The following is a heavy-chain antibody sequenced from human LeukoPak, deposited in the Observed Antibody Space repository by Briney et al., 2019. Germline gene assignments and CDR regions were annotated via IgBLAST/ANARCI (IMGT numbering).Heavy chain of an antibody. D-gene: IGHD3-22*01. CDR2: ISAYKGNT. CDR1: GYTFTSYG. V-gene: IGHV1-18*01. Sequence: ASVKLSCKGSGYTFTSYGISWVRQAPGQGLEWMGWISAYKGNTNYAQKLQGRVTMATDTSTSTAYMELRSLRSDDTAVYYCARSHYYDSSGYHLIGFKYWGQGTLVTVSS. J-gene: IGHJ4*02. CDR3: ARSHYYDSSGYHLIGFKY.